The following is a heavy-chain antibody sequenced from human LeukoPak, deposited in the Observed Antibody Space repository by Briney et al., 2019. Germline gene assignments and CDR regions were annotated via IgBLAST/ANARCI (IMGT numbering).Heavy chain of an antibody. J-gene: IGHJ4*02. D-gene: IGHD3-9*01. CDR2: ISGSGGST. CDR1: GFTFSSYA. V-gene: IGHV3-23*01. Sequence: GGSLRLSCAASGFTFSSYAMSWVRRAPGKGLEWVSAISGSGGSTYYADSVKGRFTISRDNSKNTLYLQMNSLRAEDTAVYYCAKDLGDYDILTGDWGRGTLVTVSS. CDR3: AKDLGDYDILTGD.